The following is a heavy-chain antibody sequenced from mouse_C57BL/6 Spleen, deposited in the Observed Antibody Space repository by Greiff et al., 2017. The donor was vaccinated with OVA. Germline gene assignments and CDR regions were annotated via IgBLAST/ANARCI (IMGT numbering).Heavy chain of an antibody. CDR3: ASDYYGSSYWFAY. J-gene: IGHJ3*01. CDR1: GYTFTDHT. V-gene: IGHV1-78*01. D-gene: IGHD1-1*01. CDR2: IYPRDGST. Sequence: VQLQQSDAELVKPGASVKISCKVSGYTFTDHTIHWMKQRPEQGLEWIGYIYPRDGSTKYNEKFKGKATLTADKSSSTAYMQLNSLTSEDSAVYFCASDYYGSSYWFAYWGQGTLVTVSA.